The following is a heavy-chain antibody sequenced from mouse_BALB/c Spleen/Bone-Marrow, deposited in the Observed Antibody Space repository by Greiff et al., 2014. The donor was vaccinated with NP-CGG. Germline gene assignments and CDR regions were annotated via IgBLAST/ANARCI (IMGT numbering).Heavy chain of an antibody. Sequence: VKVEESGPGLVAPSQSLSITCTVSGFSLTSYGVHWVRQPPGKGLEWLGEIWAGGSTDYNSALMSRKSMSKDNVKSQVCLKMNRLQTDNTAMYFCARDRGFGYDRTMDYWGQGTSVTVSS. V-gene: IGHV2-9*02. J-gene: IGHJ4*01. CDR2: IWAGGST. CDR1: GFSLTSYG. CDR3: ARDRGFGYDRTMDY. D-gene: IGHD2-2*01.